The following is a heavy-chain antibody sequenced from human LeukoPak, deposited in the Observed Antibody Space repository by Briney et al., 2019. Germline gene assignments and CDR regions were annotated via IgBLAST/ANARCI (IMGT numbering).Heavy chain of an antibody. CDR2: INPSGGST. Sequence: ASVKVSCKASGYTFTSYYMHWVRQALGQGLEWMGIINPSGGSTSYAQKFQGRVTMTRDTSTSTVYMELSSLRSEDTAVYYCARARLLEVGYMDVWGKGTTVTVSS. J-gene: IGHJ6*03. V-gene: IGHV1-46*03. CDR1: GYTFTSYY. CDR3: ARARLLEVGYMDV. D-gene: IGHD3-10*01.